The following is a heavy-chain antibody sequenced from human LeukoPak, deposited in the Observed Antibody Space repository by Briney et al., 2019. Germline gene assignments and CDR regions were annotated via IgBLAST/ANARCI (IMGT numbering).Heavy chain of an antibody. J-gene: IGHJ4*02. CDR1: GFTFTTYW. D-gene: IGHD3-22*01. CDR2: TYPGDSDT. Sequence: GESLKISCKGSGFTFTTYWIGWVRQMPGKGLEWMGITYPGDSDTRYSPSFRGQVTISADKSTSTAYLQWSSLKASDTAMYYCARDKHYYDSSGYYWDYWGQGTLVTVSS. CDR3: ARDKHYYDSSGYYWDY. V-gene: IGHV5-51*01.